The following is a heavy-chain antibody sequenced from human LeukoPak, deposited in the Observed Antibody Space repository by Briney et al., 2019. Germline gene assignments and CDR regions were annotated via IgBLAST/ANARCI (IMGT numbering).Heavy chain of an antibody. CDR3: ARETSQKGAHYMDV. CDR2: IYYSWYT. D-gene: IGHD3-16*01. V-gene: IGHV4-59*01. CDR1: VGSINSYY. Sequence: SETLSLTYTVSVGSINSYYWSWIRQPPGKGLKWIGNIYYSWYTTYSPSLRSRVPISVDTSKNQFSLKLSSVTAADTAVYYCARETSQKGAHYMDVWGKGTTITISS. J-gene: IGHJ6*03.